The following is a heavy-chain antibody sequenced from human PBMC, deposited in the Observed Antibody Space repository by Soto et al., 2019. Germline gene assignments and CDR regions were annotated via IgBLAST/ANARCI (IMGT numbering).Heavy chain of an antibody. Sequence: DVHLLESGGAVVQPGDSLRLSCAASGFTFKNYAMNWVRRAPGRGLEWVSTIDGRTDNTHYADSVRGRFVISRDNSKNTVYLQLNSLRAEDTAVYYCATRLTSHFDSWGQGTLVTVSS. CDR3: ATRLTSHFDS. J-gene: IGHJ4*02. CDR2: IDGRTDNT. CDR1: GFTFKNYA. V-gene: IGHV3-23*01. D-gene: IGHD3-10*01.